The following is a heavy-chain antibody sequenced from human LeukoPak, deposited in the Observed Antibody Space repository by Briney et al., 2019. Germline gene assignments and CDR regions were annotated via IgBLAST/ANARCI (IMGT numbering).Heavy chain of an antibody. CDR2: ISAYNGNT. V-gene: IGHV1-18*01. D-gene: IGHD6-13*01. Sequence: ASVKVSCKASGGTFSSYAISWVRQAPGQGLEWMGWISAYNGNTNYAQKLQGRVTMTTDTSTSTAYMELRSLRSDDTAVYYCARDLAAAGTSYFDYWGQGTLVTVSS. J-gene: IGHJ4*02. CDR1: GGTFSSYA. CDR3: ARDLAAAGTSYFDY.